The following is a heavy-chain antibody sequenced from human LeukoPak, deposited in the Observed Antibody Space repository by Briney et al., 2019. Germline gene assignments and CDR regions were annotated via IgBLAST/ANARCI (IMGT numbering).Heavy chain of an antibody. J-gene: IGHJ4*02. CDR2: ISYDGSNK. Sequence: GGSLRLSCAASGFTFSSYAMHWVRQAPGKGLEWVAVISYDGSNKYYADSVKGRFTISRDNAKNSLYLQMNSLRAEDTAVYYCARANGDFDYWGQGTLVTVSS. V-gene: IGHV3-30-3*01. CDR3: ARANGDFDY. CDR1: GFTFSSYA. D-gene: IGHD4-17*01.